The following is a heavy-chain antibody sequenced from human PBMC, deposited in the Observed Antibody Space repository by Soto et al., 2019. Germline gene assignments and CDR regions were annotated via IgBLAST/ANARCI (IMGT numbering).Heavy chain of an antibody. CDR3: ARSQRRASAASAGDY. CDR2: LNTNSGNA. D-gene: IGHD1-26*01. V-gene: IGHV1-8*01. CDR1: GYTFTSYD. J-gene: IGHJ4*02. Sequence: QVQLVQSGAEVKKPGASVKVSCKASGYTFTSYDINWVRQATGQGMEWMGWLNTNSGNAGYAQRFQGRVTVTWNTSISTAYMGLSSLRSEDTAVYYCARSQRRASAASAGDYCGQGTFVSVSS.